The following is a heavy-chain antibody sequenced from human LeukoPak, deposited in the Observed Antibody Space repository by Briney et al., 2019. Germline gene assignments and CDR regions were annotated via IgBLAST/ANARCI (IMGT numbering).Heavy chain of an antibody. CDR3: AKGGPGGYYGSGSYYNLYFDY. J-gene: IGHJ4*02. D-gene: IGHD3-10*01. V-gene: IGHV3-23*01. Sequence: GGSLRLSCAASGFTFSTFAMIWVRQPPGKGLEWVSSIFPSGGEIHYADSVRGRFTISRDNSKNTLYLQMNSLRAEDTAVYYCAKGGPGGYYGSGSYYNLYFDYWGQGTLVTVSS. CDR2: IFPSGGEI. CDR1: GFTFSTFA.